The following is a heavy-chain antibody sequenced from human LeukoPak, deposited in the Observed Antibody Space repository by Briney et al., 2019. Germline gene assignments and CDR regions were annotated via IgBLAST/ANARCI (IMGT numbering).Heavy chain of an antibody. Sequence: GGSLRLSCAASGFTFSSYAMHWVRQAPGKGLEWVAVISYDGSNKYYADSVKGRFTISRDNSKNTLYLQMNSLRAEDTAVYYCAKGSSSPVVYYYYMDVWGKGTTVTVSS. CDR2: ISYDGSNK. D-gene: IGHD6-13*01. CDR3: AKGSSSPVVYYYYMDV. V-gene: IGHV3-30-3*01. CDR1: GFTFSSYA. J-gene: IGHJ6*03.